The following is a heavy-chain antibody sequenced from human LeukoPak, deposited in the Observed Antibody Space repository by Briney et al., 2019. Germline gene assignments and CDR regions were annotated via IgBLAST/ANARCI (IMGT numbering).Heavy chain of an antibody. CDR2: IWYDASIE. CDR3: AKAKVAAATQVGFFDY. CDR1: GFTFSSYG. J-gene: IGHJ4*02. Sequence: GRSLRLSCAASGFTFSSYGIHGVRQAPGKGLDWVAVIWYDASIEHYADSVKGRFTISRDNSKNTLYLQMSSLRAEDTAVYYCAKAKVAAATQVGFFDYWGQGALVTVSS. V-gene: IGHV3-33*06. D-gene: IGHD2-15*01.